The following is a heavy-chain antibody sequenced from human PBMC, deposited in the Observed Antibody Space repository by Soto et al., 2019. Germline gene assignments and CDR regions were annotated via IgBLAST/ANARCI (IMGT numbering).Heavy chain of an antibody. D-gene: IGHD3-22*01. CDR2: IYYSGST. J-gene: IGHJ5*02. V-gene: IGHV4-30-4*01. CDR1: GGSISSGDYY. CDR3: ARGWGYYYDSSGYSVGWFDP. Sequence: QVQLQESGPGLVKPSQTLSLTCTVSGGSISSGDYYWSWIRQPPGKGLEWIGYIYYSGSTYYNPSLKSRVTISVDTSKNQFYLKLSSVTAADTAVYYCARGWGYYYDSSGYSVGWFDPWGQGTLVTVSS.